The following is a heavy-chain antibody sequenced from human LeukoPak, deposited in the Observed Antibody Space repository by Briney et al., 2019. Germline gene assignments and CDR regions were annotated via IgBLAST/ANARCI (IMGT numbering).Heavy chain of an antibody. Sequence: SETLSLTCDLSGGSIRRYYWGWIRQPPGKGLEWIGYVYNSGGASYNPSLKSRVTISIHTSKNQFSLKVSSVTPADTAVYYCARGSSGNFDYWGQGTLVTVSS. D-gene: IGHD6-6*01. V-gene: IGHV4-59*01. CDR1: GGSIRRYY. CDR3: ARGSSGNFDY. J-gene: IGHJ4*02. CDR2: VYNSGGA.